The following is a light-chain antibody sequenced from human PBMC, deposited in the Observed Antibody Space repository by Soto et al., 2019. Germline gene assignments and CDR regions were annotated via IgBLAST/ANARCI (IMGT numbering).Light chain of an antibody. J-gene: IGKJ2*01. Sequence: EIVLTQSSATLSLSTGGRATLYCRASQSVTSNALAWYQQKPGQAPTLLIYGVSSRATGIPDRFSGSGSGTDFTLTISSLEPEDFATYYCLQDYNYPYIFGQGTKLEIK. CDR1: QSVTSNA. CDR3: LQDYNYPYI. CDR2: GVS. V-gene: IGKV3-20*02.